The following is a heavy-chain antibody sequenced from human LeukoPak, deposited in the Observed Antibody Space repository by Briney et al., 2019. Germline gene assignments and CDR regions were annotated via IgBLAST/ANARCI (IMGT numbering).Heavy chain of an antibody. CDR1: GYTFTGYY. Sequence: ASVTVSCKASGYTFTGYYMHWVRQAPGQGLEWMGWINPNSGGTNYAQKFQGWVTMTRDTSISTAYMELSRLRSGDTAVYYCARGPGIAAAGTSTSGDLWGRGTLVTVSS. J-gene: IGHJ2*01. V-gene: IGHV1-2*04. CDR2: INPNSGGT. CDR3: ARGPGIAAAGTSTSGDL. D-gene: IGHD6-13*01.